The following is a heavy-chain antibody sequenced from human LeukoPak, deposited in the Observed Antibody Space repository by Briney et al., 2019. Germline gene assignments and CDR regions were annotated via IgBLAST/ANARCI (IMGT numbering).Heavy chain of an antibody. CDR3: ARHPLYCMDV. V-gene: IGHV4-61*08. J-gene: IGHJ6*03. CDR1: GGSISSGGYY. Sequence: SETLSLTCTVSGGSISSGGYYWSWIRQPPGKGLEWIGYIYHSGSTNYNPSLKSRVTISVDTSKNQFSLKLSSVTAADTAVYYCARHPLYCMDVWGKGTTVTVSS. CDR2: IYHSGST.